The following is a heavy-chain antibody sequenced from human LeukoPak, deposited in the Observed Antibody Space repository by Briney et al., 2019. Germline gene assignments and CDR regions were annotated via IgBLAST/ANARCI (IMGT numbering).Heavy chain of an antibody. D-gene: IGHD2-2*01. V-gene: IGHV3-23*01. CDR2: ISGSGGST. CDR1: GFTFSSYA. CDR3: AKAPGPAAFSYYGMDV. J-gene: IGHJ6*02. Sequence: GGSLRLSCAASGFTFSSYAMSWVRQSPGKGLEWVSAISGSGGSTYYADSVKGRFTISRDNSKNTLYLQMNSLRAEDTAVYYCAKAPGPAAFSYYGMDVWGQGTTVTVSS.